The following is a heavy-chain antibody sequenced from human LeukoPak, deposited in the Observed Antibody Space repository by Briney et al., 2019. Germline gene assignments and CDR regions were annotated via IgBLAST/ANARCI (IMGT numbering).Heavy chain of an antibody. CDR3: ARVPPIVVVPAASYYYYGMDV. CDR2: INHSGST. D-gene: IGHD2-2*01. J-gene: IGHJ6*02. V-gene: IGHV4-34*01. CDR1: GGSFSGYY. Sequence: SETLSLTCAVYGGSFSGYYWSWIRQPPGKGLEWIGEINHSGSTNYNPSLKSRVTISVDTSKNQFSLKLSSVTAADTAVYYCARVPPIVVVPAASYYYYGMDVWGQGTTVTVSS.